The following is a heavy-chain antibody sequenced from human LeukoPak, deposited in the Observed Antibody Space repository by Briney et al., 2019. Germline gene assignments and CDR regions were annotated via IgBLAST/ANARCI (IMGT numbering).Heavy chain of an antibody. CDR1: GFTFSDYY. Sequence: GGSLRLSCAASGFTFSDYYMSWIRQAPGKGLGWVSYISSSGSTIYYADSVKGSFTISRDNAKNSLYLKMNSLRAEDTDVYYCARDHHVVRFLEWLFKGYYFDYWGQGTLVTASS. D-gene: IGHD3-3*01. CDR2: ISSSGSTI. V-gene: IGHV3-11*04. J-gene: IGHJ4*02. CDR3: ARDHHVVRFLEWLFKGYYFDY.